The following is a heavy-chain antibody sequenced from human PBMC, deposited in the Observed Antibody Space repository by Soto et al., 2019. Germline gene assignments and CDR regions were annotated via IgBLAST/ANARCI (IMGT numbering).Heavy chain of an antibody. CDR1: GYTLGRFG. CDR3: AEGTDYYYGMDG. D-gene: IGHD3-10*01. V-gene: IGHV1-18*01. CDR2: ISGNSDDT. Sequence: ASVKVSCKASGYTLGRFGVSWVRQAPGQGLEWMGWISGNSDDTKYAQRFQDRVTMTTDTSTSTVYMELSSLRSEDTAVYYCAEGTDYYYGMDGWGQGTTVTVAS. J-gene: IGHJ6*02.